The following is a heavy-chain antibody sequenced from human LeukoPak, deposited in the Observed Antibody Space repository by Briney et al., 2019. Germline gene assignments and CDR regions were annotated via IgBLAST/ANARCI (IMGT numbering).Heavy chain of an antibody. CDR3: ARASRDGYNQNFDH. Sequence: PGESLKISCKGLGYSFSSYWNAWVRQRPGKGLEGMGIIYPGGSETRYDPSFQGQVTISADSSTSTAYLQWSSLRASDTAMYYCARASRDGYNQNFDHWGRGTLVTVSS. V-gene: IGHV5-51*01. CDR1: GYSFSSYW. CDR2: IYPGGSET. D-gene: IGHD5-24*01. J-gene: IGHJ4*02.